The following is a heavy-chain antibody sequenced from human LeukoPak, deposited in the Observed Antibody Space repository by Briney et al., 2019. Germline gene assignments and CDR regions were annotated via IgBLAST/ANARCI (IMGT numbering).Heavy chain of an antibody. CDR3: AREGGVVTAAFDI. CDR2: ISSSGSTI. CDR1: GFTFSSYE. J-gene: IGHJ3*02. Sequence: PGGSLRLSCAASGFTFSSYEMNWVRQAPGKGLEWVSYISSSGSTIYYADSVKGRSTISRDNAKNSLYLQMNSLRAEDTAVYYCAREGGVVTAAFDIWGQGTMVTVSS. V-gene: IGHV3-48*03. D-gene: IGHD2-21*02.